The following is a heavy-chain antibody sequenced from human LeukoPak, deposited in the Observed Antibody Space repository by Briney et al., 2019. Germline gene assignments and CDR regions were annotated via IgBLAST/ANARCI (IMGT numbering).Heavy chain of an antibody. J-gene: IGHJ6*03. CDR2: IIPIFGTA. CDR3: ARCGYSYGYGYYYYMDV. Sequence: ASVKVSCKASGGTFSSYAISWVRQAPGQGLEWMGGIIPIFGTANYAQKFQGRVTITTDESTSTAYMELSSLRSEDTAVYYCARCGYSYGYGYYYYMDVWGKGTTVTVSS. CDR1: GGTFSSYA. D-gene: IGHD5-18*01. V-gene: IGHV1-69*05.